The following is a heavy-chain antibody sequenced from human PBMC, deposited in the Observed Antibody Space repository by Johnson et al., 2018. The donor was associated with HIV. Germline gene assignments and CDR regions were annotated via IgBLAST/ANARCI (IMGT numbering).Heavy chain of an antibody. CDR1: GFTFSSYA. J-gene: IGHJ3*02. V-gene: IGHV3-30*14. Sequence: QVQLVASGGGVVQPGGSLRLSCAASGFTFSSYAMHWVRQAQGKGLEWVAVISYDGSIKYYADSVKGLFTISRDNSKNTLYLQMNSLRAEDTAVYYCARALRVVVVAATFDAFDIWGQGTMVTVSS. CDR2: ISYDGSIK. CDR3: ARALRVVVVAATFDAFDI. D-gene: IGHD2-15*01.